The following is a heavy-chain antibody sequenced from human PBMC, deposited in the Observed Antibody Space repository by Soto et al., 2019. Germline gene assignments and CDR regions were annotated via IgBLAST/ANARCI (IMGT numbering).Heavy chain of an antibody. CDR3: ARDKYFYDGSGPMESDYYYYGMDV. CDR2: IFSSSNGI. Sequence: EVQLVESGGGLVQPGGSLRLSCTASGFTFSSYSMNWGRQAPGKGLEGVSYIFSSSNGIYYAESVKGRFTISRDNAKNALYMQMNSLRDEDTAVYYCARDKYFYDGSGPMESDYYYYGMDVWGQGTTVTVSS. V-gene: IGHV3-48*02. D-gene: IGHD3-22*01. CDR1: GFTFSSYS. J-gene: IGHJ6*02.